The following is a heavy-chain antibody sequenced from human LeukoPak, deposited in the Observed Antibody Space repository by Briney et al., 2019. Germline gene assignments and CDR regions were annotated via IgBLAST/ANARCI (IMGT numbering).Heavy chain of an antibody. J-gene: IGHJ4*02. Sequence: SETLSLTCTVSGGSISSYYWSWIRQPPGKGLEWIGYIYYSGSTNYNPSLKSRVTISVDTSKNQFSLKLSSVTAADTAVYYCARSSRTGEKAFDYWGQGTLVTVPS. CDR1: GGSISSYY. D-gene: IGHD7-27*01. V-gene: IGHV4-59*01. CDR2: IYYSGST. CDR3: ARSSRTGEKAFDY.